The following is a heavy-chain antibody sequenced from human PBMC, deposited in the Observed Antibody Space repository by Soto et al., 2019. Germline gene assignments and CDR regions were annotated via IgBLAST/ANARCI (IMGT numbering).Heavy chain of an antibody. J-gene: IGHJ6*02. CDR3: ERDRGSGWDYYYGMDV. CDR2: IYHSGST. D-gene: IGHD6-19*01. V-gene: IGHV4-4*02. CDR1: GGSISSSNW. Sequence: QVQLQESGPGLVKPSGTLSLTCAVSGGSISSSNWWGWVRQPPGKGLEWMGEIYHSGSTNYNPSLQIRVTISVDKSKNQFSLKLSSVTAADTAVYYCERDRGSGWDYYYGMDVWGQGTTVTVSS.